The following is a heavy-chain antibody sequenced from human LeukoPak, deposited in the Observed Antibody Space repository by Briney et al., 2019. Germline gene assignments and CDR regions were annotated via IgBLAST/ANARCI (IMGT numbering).Heavy chain of an antibody. J-gene: IGHJ4*02. V-gene: IGHV3-53*01. CDR1: GFTVSSSY. CDR3: AREPLSPYFDN. CDR2: TYSGGTT. Sequence: PGGSLRLSCAASGFTVSSSYMSWVRQAPGKGLEWVSVTYSGGTTYYADSVKGRFTSSRDNSKNTLYLQMNSLRAEDTAVYYCAREPLSPYFDNWGQGTLVTVSS.